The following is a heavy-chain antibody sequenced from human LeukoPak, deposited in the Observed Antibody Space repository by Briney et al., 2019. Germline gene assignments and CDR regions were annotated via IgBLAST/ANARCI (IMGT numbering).Heavy chain of an antibody. V-gene: IGHV3-66*01. CDR2: IYSSGNT. D-gene: IGHD6-19*01. Sequence: GGSLRLSCIASGFTFRDYSMSWVRQAPGKGLEWVSVIYSSGNTYYADSVKGRFTISRDNSKNTLYLQMNSLRDEDTAVYYCARVRVSVAGHDYWGQGTLVTVSS. CDR1: GFTFRDYS. CDR3: ARVRVSVAGHDY. J-gene: IGHJ4*02.